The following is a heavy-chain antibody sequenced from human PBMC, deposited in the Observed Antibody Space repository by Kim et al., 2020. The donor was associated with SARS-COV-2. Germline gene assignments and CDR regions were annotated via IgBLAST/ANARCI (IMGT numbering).Heavy chain of an antibody. J-gene: IGHJ6*02. D-gene: IGHD4-17*01. CDR2: IYSGGST. Sequence: GGSLRLSCAASGFTVSSNYMSWVRQAPGKGLEWVSVIYSGGSTYYADSVKGRFTSTGYNSKNTLYLQMNSLRAEDTAVYYCARNPYYGYYSYGMDVWGQGTTVTVSS. V-gene: IGHV3-53*01. CDR3: ARNPYYGYYSYGMDV. CDR1: GFTVSSNY.